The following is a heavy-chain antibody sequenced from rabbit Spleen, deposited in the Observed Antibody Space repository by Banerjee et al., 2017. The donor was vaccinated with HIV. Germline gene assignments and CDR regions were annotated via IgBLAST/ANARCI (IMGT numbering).Heavy chain of an antibody. J-gene: IGHJ6*01. CDR2: IYAGYSGST. CDR3: ARDLDGVIGWNFGW. V-gene: IGHV1S40*01. Sequence: QSLEESGGDLVKPGTSLTLTCTASGFSFSSGYNMCWVRQAPGKGLEWIACIYAGYSGSTYYASWAKGRLTISKTSSTTVTLQMTSLTAADTATYFCARDLDGVIGWNFGWWGPGTLVTVS. D-gene: IGHD4-1*01. CDR1: GFSFSSGYN.